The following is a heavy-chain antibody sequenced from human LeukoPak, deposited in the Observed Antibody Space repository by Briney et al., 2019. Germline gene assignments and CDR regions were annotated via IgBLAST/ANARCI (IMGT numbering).Heavy chain of an antibody. Sequence: SETLSLTCTVSGGSISNYYWSWIRQPPGKGLECIGYISYSGSTNYNPSLKSRVTISLDTSKNQFSLRLSSVTAADTAVYYCARGSSSGYYWYFDLWGRGTLVTVSS. V-gene: IGHV4-59*01. CDR2: ISYSGST. CDR1: GGSISNYY. J-gene: IGHJ2*01. CDR3: ARGSSSGYYWYFDL. D-gene: IGHD3-22*01.